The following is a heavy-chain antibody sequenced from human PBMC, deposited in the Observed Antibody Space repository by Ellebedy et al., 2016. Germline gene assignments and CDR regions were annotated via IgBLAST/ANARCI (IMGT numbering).Heavy chain of an antibody. CDR1: GFTFSNYW. J-gene: IGHJ4*02. Sequence: GESLKISCVGSGFTFSNYWMAWVRQAPGKGLEWVANIRNDESEKYFVDSVKGRFTISRDNAKNSLYLQMNSLTAEDTAVYFCANSGYSYAWGHWGQGTLVTVSA. CDR2: IRNDESEK. D-gene: IGHD5-18*01. V-gene: IGHV3-7*03. CDR3: ANSGYSYAWGH.